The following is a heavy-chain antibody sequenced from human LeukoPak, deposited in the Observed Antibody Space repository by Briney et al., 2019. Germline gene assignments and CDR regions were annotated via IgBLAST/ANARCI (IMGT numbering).Heavy chain of an antibody. CDR2: IWYDGSNK. CDR1: GFTFSSYG. D-gene: IGHD4-11*01. V-gene: IGHV3-33*01. J-gene: IGHJ6*02. CDR3: ARVRTVTTYGMDV. Sequence: PGGSLRLSCAASGFTFSSYGMHWVRQAPGKGLEWVAVIWYDGSNKYYADSVKGRFTISRDNSKNTLYLQMNSLRAEDTAVYYCARVRTVTTYGMDVWGQGTTVTVSS.